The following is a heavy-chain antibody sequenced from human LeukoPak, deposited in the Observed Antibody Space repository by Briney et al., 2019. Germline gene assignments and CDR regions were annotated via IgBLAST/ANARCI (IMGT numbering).Heavy chain of an antibody. V-gene: IGHV4-4*07. J-gene: IGHJ4*02. D-gene: IGHD6-19*01. CDR2: IYTSGST. CDR3: ARMSEESSGWYSTHRRYFDY. Sequence: SETLSLTCTVSGGSISSYYWSWIRQPAGKGLEWIGRIYTSGSTNYNPSLKSRVTMSVDTSKNQFSLKLSSVTAADTAVCYCARMSEESSGWYSTHRRYFDYWGQGTLVTVSS. CDR1: GGSISSYY.